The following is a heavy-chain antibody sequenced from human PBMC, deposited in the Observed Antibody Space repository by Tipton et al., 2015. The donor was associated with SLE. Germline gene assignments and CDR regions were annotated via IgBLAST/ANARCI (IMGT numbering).Heavy chain of an antibody. CDR2: IYYSGST. CDR1: GGSISSGGYY. D-gene: IGHD5-12*01. J-gene: IGHJ5*02. CDR3: ANDYGGSRGYDNCFDP. V-gene: IGHV4-31*03. Sequence: TLSLTCTVSGGSISSGGYYWSWIRQHPGKGLEWIGYIYYSGSTYYNPSLKSRVTISVDTSKNQFSLNLSSVTAADTAVYYCANDYGGSRGYDNCFDPWGQGILVTVSS.